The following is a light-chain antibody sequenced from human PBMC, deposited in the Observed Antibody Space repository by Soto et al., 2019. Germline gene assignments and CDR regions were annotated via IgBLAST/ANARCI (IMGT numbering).Light chain of an antibody. CDR2: GAS. V-gene: IGKV3-15*01. Sequence: DIVLTQSPATLSLSPGERATLSCRASQSVSNNLAWYQKKPGQPPRLLIYGASTEATNIPTRFSGSGSGTDFTLTISSLQSEDFAVYYCHQYNSWPWTFGQGTKMEIK. CDR3: HQYNSWPWT. CDR1: QSVSNN. J-gene: IGKJ1*01.